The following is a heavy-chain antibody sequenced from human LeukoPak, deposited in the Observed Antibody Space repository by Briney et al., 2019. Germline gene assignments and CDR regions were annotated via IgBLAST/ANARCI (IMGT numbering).Heavy chain of an antibody. CDR1: GGTFSSYA. D-gene: IGHD3-10*01. CDR2: IIPILGIA. CDR3: ARAASLLGFGELVSSAFDI. J-gene: IGHJ3*02. V-gene: IGHV1-69*04. Sequence: PVKVSCKASGGTFSSYAISWVRQAPGQGLEWMGRIIPILGIANYAQKFQGRVTITADKSTSTAYMELSSLRSEDTAVYYCARAASLLGFGELVSSAFDIWGQGTMVTVSS.